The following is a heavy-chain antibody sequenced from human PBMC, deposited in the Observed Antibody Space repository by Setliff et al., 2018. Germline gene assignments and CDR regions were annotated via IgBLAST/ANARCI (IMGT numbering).Heavy chain of an antibody. V-gene: IGHV1-18*01. CDR1: GYIFNTFG. CDR3: ARSPPNRGVGQGHHMDV. Sequence: ASVKVSCKASGYIFNTFGISWVRRAPGQGLEWIGWISPYNGDIKYAQKLQDRVTMTIDTSTSTAYVEVRSLRSDDTALYYCARSPPNRGVGQGHHMDVWGKGASVTVSS. CDR2: ISPYNGDI. D-gene: IGHD1-26*01. J-gene: IGHJ6*03.